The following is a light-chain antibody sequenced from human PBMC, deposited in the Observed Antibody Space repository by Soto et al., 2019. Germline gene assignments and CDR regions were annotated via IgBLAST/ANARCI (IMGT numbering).Light chain of an antibody. CDR3: QQSKSSST. V-gene: IGKV1-5*01. CDR1: QSISNW. Sequence: IQMTQSPSTLSASVGDGVTITFRASQSISNWLAWYQQKPGKAPKLLIYDASSLESGVPSRFSGSGSGTEFTLTINSLQPDDFATYYCQQSKSSSTFGQGTKVDIK. J-gene: IGKJ1*01. CDR2: DAS.